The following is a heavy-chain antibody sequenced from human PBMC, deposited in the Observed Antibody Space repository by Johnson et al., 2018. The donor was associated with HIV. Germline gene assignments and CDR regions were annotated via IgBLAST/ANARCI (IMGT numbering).Heavy chain of an antibody. Sequence: QVQLVESGGGVVQPGGSLRLSCAASGFPFSDYYMSWIRQAPGKGLEWVSYISISGSTIYYADSVKGRFTISRDNSKNQLYLQMNSLSAEDTAVYYCVKSTQASIVRESGPFGGFHIWGQGTMVIVSS. V-gene: IGHV3-11*04. J-gene: IGHJ3*02. CDR1: GFPFSDYY. CDR3: VKSTQASIVRESGPFGGFHI. CDR2: ISISGSTI. D-gene: IGHD2-15*01.